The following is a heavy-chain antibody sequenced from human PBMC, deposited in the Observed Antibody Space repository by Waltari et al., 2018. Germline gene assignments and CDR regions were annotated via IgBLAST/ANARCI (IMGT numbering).Heavy chain of an antibody. CDR1: GFTFSGSA. CDR2: NRSKANSYAT. J-gene: IGHJ4*02. D-gene: IGHD6-19*01. Sequence: EVQLVESGGGLVQPGGSLKLSCAASGFTFSGSAMHWVRQASGKGLEWVGRNRSKANSYATAYAASVKGRFTISRDDSKNTAYLQMNSLKTEDTAVYYCTRLVAVAGTSKWGQGTLVTVSS. V-gene: IGHV3-73*02. CDR3: TRLVAVAGTSK.